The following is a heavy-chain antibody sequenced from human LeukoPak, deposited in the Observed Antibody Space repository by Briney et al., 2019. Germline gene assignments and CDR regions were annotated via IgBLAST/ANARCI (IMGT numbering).Heavy chain of an antibody. CDR2: ISSSSSTI. J-gene: IGHJ3*02. D-gene: IGHD6-19*01. CDR3: ARDYQQWLVGGAFDI. V-gene: IGHV3-48*04. Sequence: PGGSLRLSCAASGFTFSSYSMNWVRQAPGKGLEGVSYISSSSSTIYYADSVKGRFTISRDNAKNSLYLQMNSLRAEDTAVYYCARDYQQWLVGGAFDIWGQGTMVTVSS. CDR1: GFTFSSYS.